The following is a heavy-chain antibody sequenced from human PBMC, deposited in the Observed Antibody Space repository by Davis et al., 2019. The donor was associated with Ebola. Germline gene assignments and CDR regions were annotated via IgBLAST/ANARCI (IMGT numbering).Heavy chain of an antibody. CDR2: ISYDGSNK. CDR1: GFTFSSYA. Sequence: PGGSLRLSCAASGFTFSSYAMHWVRQAPGKGLEWVAVISYDGSNKYYADSVKGRFTISRDNSKNTLYLQMNSLRTEDTAVYYCANFDYWGQGILITVSS. J-gene: IGHJ4*02. V-gene: IGHV3-30*04. CDR3: ANFDY.